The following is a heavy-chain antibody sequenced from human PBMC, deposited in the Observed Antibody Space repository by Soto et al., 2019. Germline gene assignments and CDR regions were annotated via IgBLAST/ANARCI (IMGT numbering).Heavy chain of an antibody. CDR3: VRRAYAGSGHHSFDN. D-gene: IGHD6-25*01. J-gene: IGHJ4*02. CDR1: GGSITSIIYY. V-gene: IGHV4-39*02. CDR2: IYFSGST. Sequence: SETLSLTCTVSGGSITSIIYYWDWIRQPPGRGLEWIGTIYFSGSTVYNPSLKSRVTMSVDTSEDHFSLNLRSVTAADTAVYYCVRRAYAGSGHHSFDNWGQGAMVAVSS.